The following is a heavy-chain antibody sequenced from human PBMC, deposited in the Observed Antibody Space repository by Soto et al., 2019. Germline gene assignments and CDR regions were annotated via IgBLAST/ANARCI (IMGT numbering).Heavy chain of an antibody. Sequence: EVQLLESGGGLVQPGGSLRLSCAASGFTFSSYAMSWVRQAPGKGLEWVSAISGSGGSTYYADSVKGRFTISRDNSKNPLYLQMNSLRAEDTAVYYCAKGAGIVGATTLGNFDYWGQGTLVTVSS. V-gene: IGHV3-23*01. CDR2: ISGSGGST. D-gene: IGHD1-26*01. CDR1: GFTFSSYA. CDR3: AKGAGIVGATTLGNFDY. J-gene: IGHJ4*02.